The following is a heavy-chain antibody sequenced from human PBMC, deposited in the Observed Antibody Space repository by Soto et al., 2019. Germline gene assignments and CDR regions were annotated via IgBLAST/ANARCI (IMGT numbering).Heavy chain of an antibody. V-gene: IGHV4-4*07. D-gene: IGHD6-19*01. J-gene: IGHJ4*02. Sequence: PSEILSLTCRVSGDSISTYYWSWIRQSAGKGLEWIGRTYITGDTNYNPSLKSRVTMSLDASKYQLSLHLSSVTAADTALYYCAREYTETVDGPTPFYFDFWGQGTPVTVSS. CDR2: TYITGDT. CDR1: GDSISTYY. CDR3: AREYTETVDGPTPFYFDF.